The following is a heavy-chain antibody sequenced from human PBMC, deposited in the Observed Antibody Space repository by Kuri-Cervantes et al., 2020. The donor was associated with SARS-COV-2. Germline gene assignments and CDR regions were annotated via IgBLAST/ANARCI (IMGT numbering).Heavy chain of an antibody. CDR2: IRYDGSNK. Sequence: GESLKTSCAASGFTFSSYGMHWVRQAPGKGLEWVAFIRYDGSNKYYADSVKGRFTISRDNSKNTLYLQMNSLRAEDTAVYYCATSITMIVVSGGSHIWGQGTMVTVSS. J-gene: IGHJ3*02. D-gene: IGHD3-22*01. CDR1: GFTFSSYG. V-gene: IGHV3-30*02. CDR3: ATSITMIVVSGGSHI.